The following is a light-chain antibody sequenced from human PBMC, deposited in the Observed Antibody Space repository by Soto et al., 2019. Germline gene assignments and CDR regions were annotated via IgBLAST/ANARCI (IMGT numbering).Light chain of an antibody. J-gene: IGKJ5*01. CDR1: QDISNY. Sequence: DIQMTQSPSSLSASVGDRVAITCQASQDISNYLNWYQQKPGKAPQLLIYDASNLETGVPSRFSGSGSGTDFTFTIRSLQPEDIATYYCQQYDNPPFTFGQGTRLEIK. CDR3: QQYDNPPFT. V-gene: IGKV1-33*01. CDR2: DAS.